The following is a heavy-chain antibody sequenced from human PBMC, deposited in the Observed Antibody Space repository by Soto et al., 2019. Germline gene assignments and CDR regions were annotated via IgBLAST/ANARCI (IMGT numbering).Heavy chain of an antibody. CDR1: GGSFSGYY. CDR2: INHSGST. D-gene: IGHD3-10*01. V-gene: IGHV4-34*01. J-gene: IGHJ4*02. Sequence: PSETLSLTCAVYGGSFSGYYWSWIRQPPGKGLEWIGEINHSGSTNYNPSLKSRVTISVDTSKNQFSLKLSSVTAADTAVYYCARGRSIRASNYGSGSYWATAFDYWGQGTMVTVSS. CDR3: ARGRSIRASNYGSGSYWATAFDY.